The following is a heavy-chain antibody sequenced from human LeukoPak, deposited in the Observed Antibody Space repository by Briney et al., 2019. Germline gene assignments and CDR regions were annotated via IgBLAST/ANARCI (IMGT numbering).Heavy chain of an antibody. D-gene: IGHD3-10*01. Sequence: SETLSLTCAVYGGSFSGYYWSWIRQPPGKGLEWIGEINHSGSTNYNPSLKSRVTISVDTSKNQFSLKLSSVTAADTAVYYCARGQLVWDYYYGSGSYFDYWGQGTLVTVSS. CDR1: GGSFSGYY. CDR3: ARGQLVWDYYYGSGSYFDY. J-gene: IGHJ4*02. V-gene: IGHV4-34*01. CDR2: INHSGST.